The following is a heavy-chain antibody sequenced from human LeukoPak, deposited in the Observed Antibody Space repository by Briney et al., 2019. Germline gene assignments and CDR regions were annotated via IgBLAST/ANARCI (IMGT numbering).Heavy chain of an antibody. CDR1: GGSISSSSYY. J-gene: IGHJ4*02. CDR2: IYYSGST. V-gene: IGHV4-39*07. Sequence: PSETLSLTCTVSGGSISSSSYYWGWIRQPPGKGLEWIGSIYYSGSTYYNPSLKSRVTISVDTSKNQFSLKLSSVTAADTAVYYCARGRGQWLVRGIARYFDYWGQGTLVTVSS. CDR3: ARGRGQWLVRGIARYFDY. D-gene: IGHD6-19*01.